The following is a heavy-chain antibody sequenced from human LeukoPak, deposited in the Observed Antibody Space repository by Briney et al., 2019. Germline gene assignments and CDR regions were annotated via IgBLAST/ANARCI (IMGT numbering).Heavy chain of an antibody. CDR3: ARDSSGCTHYYFDY. D-gene: IGHD6-19*01. J-gene: IGHJ4*02. Sequence: ASVKPSCKASGYTFTSYCISWVRPHPGRGLEWMGWISAYNGNTNYAQKLQGRVTITTDTSTSTAYMELRSLRSDDTAVYYCARDSSGCTHYYFDYWGQGTLVTVSS. V-gene: IGHV1-18*01. CDR2: ISAYNGNT. CDR1: GYTFTSYC.